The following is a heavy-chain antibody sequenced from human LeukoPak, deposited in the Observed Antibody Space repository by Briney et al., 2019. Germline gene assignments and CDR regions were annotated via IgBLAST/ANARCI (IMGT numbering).Heavy chain of an antibody. D-gene: IGHD3-22*01. V-gene: IGHV4-38-2*01. CDR1: NFSIGSGYY. CDR2: IYQTAST. Sequence: SETLSLTCAVSNFSIGSGYYWGWIRQPPGQGLQWSGSIYQTASTYYNPSLNSRLTISMDTSKNQFSLRLTSVSAADTAVYYCARGVGYSDSGTCFYSDNAFDLWGQGTMVAVSS. CDR3: ARGVGYSDSGTCFYSDNAFDL. J-gene: IGHJ3*01.